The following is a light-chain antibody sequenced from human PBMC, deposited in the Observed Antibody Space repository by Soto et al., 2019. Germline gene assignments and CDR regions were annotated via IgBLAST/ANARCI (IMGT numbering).Light chain of an antibody. V-gene: IGKV3-15*01. CDR2: CAS. CDR1: QSVSSN. J-gene: IGKJ4*01. CDR3: QQYNSWPPLT. Sequence: EIVMTQSPATLSVSPGERATLSCRASQSVSSNLAWYQQKPGQAPRLLIYCASTRATGIPARFSGSGSGTEFTLTISSLQSEAVAVDYCQQYNSWPPLTFGGGTKVEIK.